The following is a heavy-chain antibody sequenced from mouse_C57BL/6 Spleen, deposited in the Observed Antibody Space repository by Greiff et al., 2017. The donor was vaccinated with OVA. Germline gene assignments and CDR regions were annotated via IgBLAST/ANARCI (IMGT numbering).Heavy chain of an antibody. V-gene: IGHV1-52*01. CDR2: IDPSDSET. Sequence: VQLQQPGAELVRPGSSVKLSCKASGYTFTSYWMHWVKQRPIQGLEWIGNIDPSDSETHYNQKFKDKATLTVDKSSSTAYMQLSSLTSEDSAVYYCAREGLGRRYFDYWGQGTTLTVSS. J-gene: IGHJ2*01. D-gene: IGHD4-1*01. CDR1: GYTFTSYW. CDR3: AREGLGRRYFDY.